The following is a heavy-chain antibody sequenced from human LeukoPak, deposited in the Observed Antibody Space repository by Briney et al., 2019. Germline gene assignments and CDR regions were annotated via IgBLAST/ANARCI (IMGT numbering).Heavy chain of an antibody. CDR3: ARRAGAYSHPYDY. J-gene: IGHJ4*02. D-gene: IGHD4/OR15-4a*01. Sequence: PGGSLRLPCTVSGFTVSSNSMSWVRQAPGKGLEWVSFIYSDNTHYSDSVKGRFTISRDNSENTLYLQMNSLRAEDTAVYYCARRAGAYSHPYDYWGQGTLVTVSS. V-gene: IGHV3-53*01. CDR1: GFTVSSNS. CDR2: IYSDNT.